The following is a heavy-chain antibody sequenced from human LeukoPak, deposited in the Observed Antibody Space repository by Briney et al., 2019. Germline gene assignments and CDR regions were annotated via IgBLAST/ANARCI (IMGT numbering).Heavy chain of an antibody. CDR3: AARYDSSGYYWNYYYGMDV. D-gene: IGHD3-22*01. CDR2: INHSGRT. V-gene: IGHV4-34*01. CDR1: GGSFSGYY. J-gene: IGHJ6*02. Sequence: SETLSLTCAVYGGSFSGYYWSWIRQPPGKGLEWIGEINHSGRTNYNPSLKSRVTISVDTSKNQFSLKLSSVTAADTAVYYCAARYDSSGYYWNYYYGMDVWGQGTTVTVSS.